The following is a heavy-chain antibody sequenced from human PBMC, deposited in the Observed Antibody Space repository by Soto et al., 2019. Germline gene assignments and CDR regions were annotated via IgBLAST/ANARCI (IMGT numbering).Heavy chain of an antibody. V-gene: IGHV3-23*01. CDR2: ISGSVTST. J-gene: IGHJ4*02. CDR3: AKYLSGLFSLGDFKC. D-gene: IGHD1-1*01. Sequence: PGGSLRLSCAASGFTFSSYAMNWVRQGPGKGLEWVAEISGSVTSTYYAPSVKGRFIISSDTSKNTLYLQMYSLTAEDTAIYYCAKYLSGLFSLGDFKCWGQGALVTVSS. CDR1: GFTFSSYA.